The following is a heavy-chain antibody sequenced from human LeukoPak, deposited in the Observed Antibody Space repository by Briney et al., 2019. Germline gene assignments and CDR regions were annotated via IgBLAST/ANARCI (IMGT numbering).Heavy chain of an antibody. CDR2: IIPIFGTA. D-gene: IGHD2-2*01. CDR3: ARDCSSTSCDEY. V-gene: IGHV1-69*13. Sequence: GASVKVSCKASGGTFSSYAISWVRQAPGQGLEWMGGIIPIFGTANYAQKFQGRVTITADESTSTAYMELSSLRSEDTAVYYCARDCSSTSCDEYSGQGTPVTVSS. J-gene: IGHJ4*02. CDR1: GGTFSSYA.